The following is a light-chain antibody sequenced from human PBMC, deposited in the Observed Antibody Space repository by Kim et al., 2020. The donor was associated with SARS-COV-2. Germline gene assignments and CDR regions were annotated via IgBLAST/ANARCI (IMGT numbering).Light chain of an antibody. CDR3: QQYDDWPPWT. J-gene: IGKJ1*01. CDR1: QSVRSN. V-gene: IGKV3-15*01. CDR2: GAS. Sequence: PPGERATLSCRASQSVRSNVAWYQQKPGQAPRLLIYGASTRATGIPARFSGSGSGTEFTLTISSLQSEDLAVYHCQQYDDWPPWTFGQGTKVEIK.